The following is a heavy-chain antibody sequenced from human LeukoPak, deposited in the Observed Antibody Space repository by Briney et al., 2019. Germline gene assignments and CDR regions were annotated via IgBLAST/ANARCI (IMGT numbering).Heavy chain of an antibody. Sequence: GGSLRLSCAASGFSFFNFGMHWVRQAPGKGLDWVAVIWNDGSYKYYADSVRGRFTISRDNAKNSLYLLMNSLRAEDTAVYYCARDRPTGASRLFVVQWGQGTLVTVSS. D-gene: IGHD3-3*01. V-gene: IGHV3-33*01. CDR3: ARDRPTGASRLFVVQ. CDR1: GFSFFNFG. CDR2: IWNDGSYK. J-gene: IGHJ4*02.